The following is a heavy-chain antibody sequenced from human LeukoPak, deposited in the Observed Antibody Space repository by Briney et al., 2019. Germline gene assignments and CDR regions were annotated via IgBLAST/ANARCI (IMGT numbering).Heavy chain of an antibody. J-gene: IGHJ4*02. CDR1: GFTFSSSG. V-gene: IGHV3-23*01. D-gene: IGHD4-17*01. CDR2: ISASGGST. CDR3: ARFGDYGEY. Sequence: TGGSLRLSCAASGFTFSSSGMSWVRQAPGKGLEWVSAISASGGSTYNADSVKGRFTISRDNSKNTLYLQMSSLRADDSALYYCARFGDYGEYWGQGTLVIVSS.